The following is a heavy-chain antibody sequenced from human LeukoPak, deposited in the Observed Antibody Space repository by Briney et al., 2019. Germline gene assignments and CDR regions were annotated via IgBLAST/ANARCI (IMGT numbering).Heavy chain of an antibody. CDR2: IGGSGGST. CDR1: GFTFSTYA. D-gene: IGHD3-22*01. V-gene: IGHV3-23*01. J-gene: IGHJ4*02. Sequence: GGSLRLSCAASGFTFSTYAMNWVRQAPGKGLEWVSGIGGSGGSTYYADAVKGRFTISRDNSKNTLYLQMNSLRADDTAVYYCAKVQSSGYHESADHWGQGTLVIVSS. CDR3: AKVQSSGYHESADH.